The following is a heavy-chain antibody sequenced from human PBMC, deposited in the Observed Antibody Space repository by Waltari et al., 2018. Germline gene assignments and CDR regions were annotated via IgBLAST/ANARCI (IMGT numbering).Heavy chain of an antibody. Sequence: EVELLESGGDLVQPGGSLRLSCAASGFPLRRYAMSWVRQAPGKGLECVSAVSGTDGSTWYADSVKGRFIVSRDNFKKILYLQMSSLGAEDTAMYFCVRGRGSSGSYHFDHWGRGTLVTASS. CDR1: GFPLRRYA. CDR3: VRGRGSSGSYHFDH. J-gene: IGHJ4*02. CDR2: VSGTDGST. D-gene: IGHD1-26*01. V-gene: IGHV3-23*01.